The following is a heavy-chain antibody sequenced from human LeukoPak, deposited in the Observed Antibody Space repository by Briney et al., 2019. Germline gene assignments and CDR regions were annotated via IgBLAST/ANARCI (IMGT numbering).Heavy chain of an antibody. CDR2: ISSSSSTI. CDR3: AKDRGYSSSWYYGLADY. CDR1: GFTFSSYS. J-gene: IGHJ4*02. V-gene: IGHV3-48*01. Sequence: GGSLRLSCAASGFTFSSYSMNWVRQAPGKGLEWVSYISSSSSTIYYADSVKGRFTISRDNSKNTLYLQMNSLRAEDTAVYYCAKDRGYSSSWYYGLADYWGQGTLVTVSS. D-gene: IGHD6-13*01.